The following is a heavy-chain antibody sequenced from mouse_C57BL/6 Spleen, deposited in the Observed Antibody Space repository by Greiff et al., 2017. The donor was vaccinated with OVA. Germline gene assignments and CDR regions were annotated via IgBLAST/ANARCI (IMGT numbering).Heavy chain of an antibody. Sequence: QVQLKESGAELVKPGASVKISCKASGYAFSSYWMNWVKQRPGKGLEWIGQIYPGDGDTNYHGKFKGKATLTADKSSSTAYMQLSSLTSEDSAVYFCAGSGSSGDMGFDYWGKGTTLRVSS. D-gene: IGHD3-2*02. CDR3: AGSGSSGDMGFDY. J-gene: IGHJ2*01. CDR1: GYAFSSYW. CDR2: IYPGDGDT. V-gene: IGHV1-80*01.